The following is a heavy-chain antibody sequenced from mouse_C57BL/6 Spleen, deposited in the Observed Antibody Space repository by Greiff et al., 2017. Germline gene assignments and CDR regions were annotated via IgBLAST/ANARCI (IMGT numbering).Heavy chain of an antibody. CDR2: INPYNGGP. J-gene: IGHJ4*01. V-gene: IGHV1-19*01. CDR3: ARAMNPYGSSYEDAMDY. D-gene: IGHD1-1*01. Sequence: VQLQQSGPVLVKPGASVKMSCKASGYTFTDYYMNWVKQSHGKSLEWIGVINPYNGGPSYNQKFKGKATLTVDKSSSTAYMELNSLTSEDSAVYYCARAMNPYGSSYEDAMDYWGQGTSVTVSS. CDR1: GYTFTDYY.